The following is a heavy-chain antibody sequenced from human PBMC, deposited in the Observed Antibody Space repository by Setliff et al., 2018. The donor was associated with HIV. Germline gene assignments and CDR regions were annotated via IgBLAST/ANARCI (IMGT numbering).Heavy chain of an antibody. CDR1: GGTFSSYA. J-gene: IGHJ4*02. CDR2: IIPILGIA. V-gene: IGHV1-69*10. CDR3: ARDREYYYDNSGSPSFDY. D-gene: IGHD3-22*01. Sequence: SVKVSCKASGGTFSSYAINWVRQAPGQGLEWMGGIIPILGIANYAQKFQGRVTITAEKSTSTAYMELSSLRSEDTAVYYCARDREYYYDNSGSPSFDYWGQGTLGTVSS.